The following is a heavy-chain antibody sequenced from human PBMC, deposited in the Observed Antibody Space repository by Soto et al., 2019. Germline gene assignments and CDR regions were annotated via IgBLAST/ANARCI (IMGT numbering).Heavy chain of an antibody. J-gene: IGHJ3*02. CDR2: ISSSSSYI. CDR1: GFTFSSYS. D-gene: IGHD1-7*01. Sequence: EVQLVESGGGLVKPGGSLRLSCAASGFTFSSYSMNWVRQAPGKGLEWVSSISSSSSYIYYADSVKGRFTISRDNAKXXXXXXXXXXXXXXXXXXXXXXDXRDNWNYLCAFDIWGQGTLVTVSS. V-gene: IGHV3-21*01. CDR3: XXDXRDNWNYLCAFDI.